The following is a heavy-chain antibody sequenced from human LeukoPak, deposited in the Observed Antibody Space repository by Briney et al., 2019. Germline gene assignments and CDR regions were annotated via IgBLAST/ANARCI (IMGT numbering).Heavy chain of an antibody. CDR2: ISTYNGNT. J-gene: IGHJ4*02. CDR1: GYTFTSYG. Sequence: ASVKVSCKASGYTFTSYGISWVRQAPSQGLEWMGWISTYNGNTNYVQKLQGRVTMTTDTSTTTAYMELRSLRSDDTAVYYCARSTGELLEGYWGQGTLVTVSS. V-gene: IGHV1-18*04. CDR3: ARSTGELLEGY. D-gene: IGHD3-10*01.